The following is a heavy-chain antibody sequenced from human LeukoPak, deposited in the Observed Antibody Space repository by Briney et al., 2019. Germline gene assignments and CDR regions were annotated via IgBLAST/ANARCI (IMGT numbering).Heavy chain of an antibody. J-gene: IGHJ4*02. CDR1: GFTFSNYA. D-gene: IGHD3-3*01. CDR2: ISYVGSNK. Sequence: GRSLRLSCAASGFTFSNYAMHWVRQAPGKGLEWVAVISYVGSNKYYADSVKGRFTISRDNSKNTLYLQMNSLRAEDTAVYYCARASSGGYDFWSGYHTALLDYWGQGTLVTVSS. V-gene: IGHV3-30-3*01. CDR3: ARASSGGYDFWSGYHTALLDY.